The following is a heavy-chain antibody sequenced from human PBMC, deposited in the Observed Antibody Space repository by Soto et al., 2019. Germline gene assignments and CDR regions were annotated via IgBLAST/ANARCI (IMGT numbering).Heavy chain of an antibody. J-gene: IGHJ6*02. D-gene: IGHD3-3*01. CDR1: GFTFSSYA. CDR2: ISGSGGST. Sequence: EVQLLESGGGLVQPGGSLRLSCAASGFTFSSYAMSWVRQAPGKGLEWVSVISGSGGSTYYADSVKGRFTISRDNSKNTLYLQMNSLRAEDTAIYYCAKDLTIFGVVTPYGMDVWGHGTTVTVSS. V-gene: IGHV3-23*01. CDR3: AKDLTIFGVVTPYGMDV.